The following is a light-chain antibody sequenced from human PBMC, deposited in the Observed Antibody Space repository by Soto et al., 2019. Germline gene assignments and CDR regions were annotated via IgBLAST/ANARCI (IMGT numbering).Light chain of an antibody. V-gene: IGKV3-20*01. Sequence: EIVVTQSPGTLSWSPGDRATLYCRASQSVSSSNLAWYQQKRGQSPRLHIYGASSRATGIPDRFSGSGSGPDFTLTISRLEPDDFEVYFCQHYGSSPWTLGQGTKVGIK. CDR1: QSVSSSN. CDR3: QHYGSSPWT. J-gene: IGKJ1*01. CDR2: GAS.